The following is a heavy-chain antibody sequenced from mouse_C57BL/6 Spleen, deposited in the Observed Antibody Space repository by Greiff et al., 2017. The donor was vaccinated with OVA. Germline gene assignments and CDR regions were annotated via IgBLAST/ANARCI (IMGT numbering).Heavy chain of an antibody. CDR2: ISGGGGNT. Sequence: EVQGVESGGGLVKPGGSLKLSCAASGFTFSSYTMSWVRQTPEKRLEWVATISGGGGNTYYPDSVKGRFTISRDNAKNTLYLQMSSLRSEDTALYYCARHNWDDYWYFDVWGTGTTVTVSS. CDR1: GFTFSSYT. V-gene: IGHV5-9*01. J-gene: IGHJ1*03. CDR3: ARHNWDDYWYFDV. D-gene: IGHD4-1*01.